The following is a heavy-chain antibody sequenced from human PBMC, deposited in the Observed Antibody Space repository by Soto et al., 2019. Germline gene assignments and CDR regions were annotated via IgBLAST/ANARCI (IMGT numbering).Heavy chain of an antibody. Sequence: QVQLQESGPGLVKPSQTLSLTCTVSGGSIRSGGYYWSWIRQHPGKGLEWIGYIYYCGCTCYKPSLKGRVTRSVEPSYNHFSLKLISGTASDTAVYYWARVLRSRNYYYMDVWGKGTTCTVSS. V-gene: IGHV4-31*03. D-gene: IGHD3-10*01. J-gene: IGHJ6*03. CDR2: IYYCGCT. CDR3: ARVLRSRNYYYMDV. CDR1: GGSIRSGGYY.